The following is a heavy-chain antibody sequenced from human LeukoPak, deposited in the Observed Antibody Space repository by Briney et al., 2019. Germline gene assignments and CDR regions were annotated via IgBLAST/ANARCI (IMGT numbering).Heavy chain of an antibody. CDR1: GFTFSSYA. CDR2: ICGSGGNT. J-gene: IGHJ4*02. D-gene: IGHD2-15*01. V-gene: IGHV3-23*01. Sequence: PGGPLRLSCAASGFTFSSYAMSWVRQAPGKGLEWVSAICGSGGNTYYADSVKGRFTISRDNSKNTVYLQMNSLRAEDTAVYYCAKESGGSCYNPSDSWGQGTLVTVSS. CDR3: AKESGGSCYNPSDS.